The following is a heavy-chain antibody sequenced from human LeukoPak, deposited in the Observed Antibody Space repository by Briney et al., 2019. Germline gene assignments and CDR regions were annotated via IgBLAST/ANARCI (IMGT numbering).Heavy chain of an antibody. CDR1: GFTFSSYG. D-gene: IGHD3-22*01. Sequence: PGRSLRLSCAASGFTFSSYGMHWVRQAPGKGLEWVAVISYDGSNKYYADSVKGRFTISRDNSKNTLYLQMNSLRAEDTAVYYCAKGSTMIVVVITSFDYWGQGTLVTVSP. V-gene: IGHV3-30*18. CDR2: ISYDGSNK. J-gene: IGHJ4*02. CDR3: AKGSTMIVVVITSFDY.